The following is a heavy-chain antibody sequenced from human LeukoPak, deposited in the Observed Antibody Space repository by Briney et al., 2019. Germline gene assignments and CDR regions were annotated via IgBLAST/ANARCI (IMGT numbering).Heavy chain of an antibody. CDR1: GGSISSGGYY. J-gene: IGHJ4*02. Sequence: SETLSLTCTVSGGSISSGGYYWSWIRQPPGKGLEWIGYIYHSGSTYYNPSLKSRVTISVDRSKNQFSLKLSSVTAADTAEYYCARDGKYCGGDCPDYWGQGTLVTVSS. V-gene: IGHV4-30-2*01. CDR3: ARDGKYCGGDCPDY. D-gene: IGHD2-21*01. CDR2: IYHSGST.